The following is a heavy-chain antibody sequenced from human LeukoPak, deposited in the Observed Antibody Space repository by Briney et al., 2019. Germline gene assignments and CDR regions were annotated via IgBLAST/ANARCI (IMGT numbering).Heavy chain of an antibody. CDR1: GYTFTSYY. V-gene: IGHV1-46*01. Sequence: GASVKVSCKASGYTFTSYYMHWVRQAPGQGLEWMGIINPSGGSTSYAQKFQGRVTMTRDTSTSTVYMELSSLRSEDTAVYYCARDGAVVPAAMAHYYYYYGMDVWGQGTTVTVSS. J-gene: IGHJ6*02. CDR3: ARDGAVVPAAMAHYYYYYGMDV. D-gene: IGHD2-2*01. CDR2: INPSGGST.